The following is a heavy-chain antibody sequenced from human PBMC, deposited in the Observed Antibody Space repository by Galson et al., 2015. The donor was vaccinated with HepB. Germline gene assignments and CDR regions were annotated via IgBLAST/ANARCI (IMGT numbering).Heavy chain of an antibody. V-gene: IGHV1-69*13. CDR2: IVPMFGRA. J-gene: IGHJ6*03. D-gene: IGHD5-12*01. Sequence: SVKVSCKASGGTFSNYAISWVRQAPGQGLEWVGAIVPMFGRANYAQQLQGRVTITADESTSTVYMDLSSLTSEDTAVYYCARDPGVGSGHDLTYYYHYMDVWGKGTTVTVSS. CDR1: GGTFSNYA. CDR3: ARDPGVGSGHDLTYYYHYMDV.